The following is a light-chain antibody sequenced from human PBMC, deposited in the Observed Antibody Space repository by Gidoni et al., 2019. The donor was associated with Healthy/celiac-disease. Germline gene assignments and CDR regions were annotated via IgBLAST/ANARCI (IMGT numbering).Light chain of an antibody. Sequence: IQMTQSPSSVSASVGDRVTITCRASQGIRSWLAWYQQKPGTAAKLLIYAASSLQSGVPSRFSGSGSGTDFTLTISSLQTEDFATYDCQQANSFPLFGGGTKVEIK. CDR2: AAS. J-gene: IGKJ4*01. CDR1: QGIRSW. CDR3: QQANSFPL. V-gene: IGKV1D-12*01.